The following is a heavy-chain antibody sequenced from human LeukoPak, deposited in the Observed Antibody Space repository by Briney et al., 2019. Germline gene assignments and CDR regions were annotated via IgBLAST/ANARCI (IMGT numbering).Heavy chain of an antibody. CDR2: IYYSGST. V-gene: IGHV4-31*03. CDR3: ARDPGIAAAGAFDI. J-gene: IGHJ3*02. Sequence: SQTLSLTCTVSGGSISSGGYYWSWIRQHPGKGLEWIGYIYYSGSTYYNPSFKSRVTISVDTSKNQFSLKLSSVTAADTAVYYCARDPGIAAAGAFDIWGQGTMVTVSS. CDR1: GGSISSGGYY. D-gene: IGHD6-13*01.